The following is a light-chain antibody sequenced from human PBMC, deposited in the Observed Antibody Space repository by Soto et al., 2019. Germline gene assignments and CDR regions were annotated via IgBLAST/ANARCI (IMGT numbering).Light chain of an antibody. Sequence: EIVMTQSPATLSVSPGERATLSCRASQSVSTNLAWYLQKPGQAPRLLIYGASTRATGIPARFSGSGSGTEFTLTISSLQSADFAFSYCQPYKNWPPLTFGGGTKVEIK. V-gene: IGKV3-15*01. CDR2: GAS. CDR1: QSVSTN. J-gene: IGKJ4*01. CDR3: QPYKNWPPLT.